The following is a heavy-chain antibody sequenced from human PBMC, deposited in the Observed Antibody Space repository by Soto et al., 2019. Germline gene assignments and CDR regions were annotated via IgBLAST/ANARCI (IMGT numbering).Heavy chain of an antibody. D-gene: IGHD2-2*01. CDR2: INHSGGT. CDR3: ARGVVVPAATYYYYYYMDV. CDR1: GGSFSGYY. Sequence: QVQLQQWGAGLLKPSETLSLTCAVYGGSFSGYYWSWIRQPPGKGLEWIGEINHSGGTNSNPSLKGRVTISVDTSKNQFSLKLSSVTAADTAVYYCARGVVVPAATYYYYYYMDVWGKGTTVTVSS. J-gene: IGHJ6*03. V-gene: IGHV4-34*01.